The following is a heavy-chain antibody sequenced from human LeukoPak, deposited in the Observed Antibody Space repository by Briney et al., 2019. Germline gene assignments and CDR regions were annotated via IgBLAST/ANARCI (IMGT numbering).Heavy chain of an antibody. CDR1: GFTVSSNY. Sequence: PGGSLRLSCAASGFTVSSNYMSWVRQAPGKGLEWVSVIYSGGSTYYADSVKGRFTISRDNSKNTLYLQMNSLRAEDTAVYYCARDVDTATVEYAFDIWGQGTMVTVSS. D-gene: IGHD5-18*01. CDR2: IYSGGST. V-gene: IGHV3-66*01. CDR3: ARDVDTATVEYAFDI. J-gene: IGHJ3*02.